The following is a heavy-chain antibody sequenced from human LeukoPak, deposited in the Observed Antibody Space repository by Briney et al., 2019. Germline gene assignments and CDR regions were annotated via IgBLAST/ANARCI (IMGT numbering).Heavy chain of an antibody. D-gene: IGHD1-7*01. CDR3: ARKATLGGTSYFDY. Sequence: SETLSLTCTVSGGSISSGGYYWSWIRQRPGKGLEWIGYIYYSGSTYYNPSLKSRVTISVDTSKNQFSLKLSSATAADTAVYYCARKATLGGTSYFDYWGQGTLVTVSS. CDR1: GGSISSGGYY. V-gene: IGHV4-31*03. CDR2: IYYSGST. J-gene: IGHJ4*02.